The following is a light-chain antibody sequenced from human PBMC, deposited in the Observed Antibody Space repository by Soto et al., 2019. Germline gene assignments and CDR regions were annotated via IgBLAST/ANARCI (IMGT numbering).Light chain of an antibody. J-gene: IGLJ1*01. CDR1: SSDVGSYTR. CDR3: NSYTGSSTYV. Sequence: SVLTQPPSVSGSPGQSVAISCTGTSSDVGSYTRVSWYQQPPGAAPKLMIYEVSNRPSGVPDRFSGSKSGNTASLTISGLQAEDEADYYCNSYTGSSTYVFGTGTKVTVL. V-gene: IGLV2-18*02. CDR2: EVS.